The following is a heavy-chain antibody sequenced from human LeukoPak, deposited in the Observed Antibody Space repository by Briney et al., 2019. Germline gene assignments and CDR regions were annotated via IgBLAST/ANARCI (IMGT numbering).Heavy chain of an antibody. J-gene: IGHJ4*02. V-gene: IGHV4-61*01. CDR3: ARGYCSGGSCYPDYYFDY. CDR1: GGSVSSGSYY. D-gene: IGHD2-15*01. Sequence: SETLSLTCTVSGGSVSSGSYYWSWIRQPPGKGLEWIGEIYHSGSTNYNPSLKSRVTISVDKSKNQFSLKLSSVTAADTAVYYCARGYCSGGSCYPDYYFDYWGQGTLVTVSS. CDR2: IYHSGST.